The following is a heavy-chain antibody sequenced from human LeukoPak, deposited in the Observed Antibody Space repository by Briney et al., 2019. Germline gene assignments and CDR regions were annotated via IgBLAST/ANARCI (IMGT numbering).Heavy chain of an antibody. D-gene: IGHD3-3*01. Sequence: GGSLRLSCAASGFTFSSYSMNWVRQAPGKGLEWVSSISSSSSYIYYADSVKGRFTISRDNAKNSLYLQMNSLRAEDTAVCYCASSYYDFWSGYFYYYYMDVWGKGTTVTVSS. J-gene: IGHJ6*03. CDR2: ISSSSSYI. V-gene: IGHV3-21*01. CDR3: ASSYYDFWSGYFYYYYMDV. CDR1: GFTFSSYS.